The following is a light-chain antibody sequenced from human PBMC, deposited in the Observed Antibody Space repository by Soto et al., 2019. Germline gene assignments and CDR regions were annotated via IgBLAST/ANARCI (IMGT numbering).Light chain of an antibody. CDR3: QQYDNVYLT. Sequence: DIQMTQSPSALSASVGDRFTFTCQASQDITNSLNWYQQKPGRAPKLLIYDASNLEAGVPSRFSGGGSGTDFTFTISSLQPDDVATYYCQQYDNVYLTFNGGTKVDIK. V-gene: IGKV1-33*01. CDR1: QDITNS. J-gene: IGKJ4*01. CDR2: DAS.